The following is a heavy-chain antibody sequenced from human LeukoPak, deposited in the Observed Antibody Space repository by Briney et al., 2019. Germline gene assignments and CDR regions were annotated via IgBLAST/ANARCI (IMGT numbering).Heavy chain of an antibody. CDR2: INSDGSST. CDR1: GFTFSSYW. V-gene: IGHV3-74*01. CDR3: AKALGLELPWFDP. J-gene: IGHJ5*02. D-gene: IGHD1-7*01. Sequence: GGSLRLSCAASGFTFSSYWMHWVRQAPGKGLVWVSRINSDGSSTSYADSVKGRFTISRDNAKNTLYLQMNSLRAEDTAVYYCAKALGLELPWFDPWGQGTLVTVSS.